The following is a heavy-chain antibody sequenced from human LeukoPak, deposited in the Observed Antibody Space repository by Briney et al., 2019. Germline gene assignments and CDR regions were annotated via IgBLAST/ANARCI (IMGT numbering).Heavy chain of an antibody. V-gene: IGHV3-30*18. D-gene: IGHD5-18*01. CDR1: GFTFSSYG. J-gene: IGHJ4*02. CDR3: AKPQGTAMALDY. CDR2: ISYDGSNK. Sequence: GRSLRLSCAASGFTFSSYGMHWVRQAPGKGLEWVAVISYDGSNKYYADSVKGRYTISRDNSKNTLYLQMNSLRAEGTAVYYCAKPQGTAMALDYWGQGTLVTVSS.